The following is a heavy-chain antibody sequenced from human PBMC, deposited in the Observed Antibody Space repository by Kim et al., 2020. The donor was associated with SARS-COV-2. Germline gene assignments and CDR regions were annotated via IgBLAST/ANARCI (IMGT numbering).Heavy chain of an antibody. CDR2: IWYDGSNK. D-gene: IGHD1-1*01. V-gene: IGHV3-33*01. CDR1: GFTFSSYG. CDR3: ARSGEQWTTGYYFDY. J-gene: IGHJ4*02. Sequence: GGSLRLSCAASGFTFSSYGMHWVRQAPGEGLEWVAVIWYDGSNKYYADSVKGRFTISRDNSKNTLYLQMNSLRAEDTAVYYCARSGEQWTTGYYFDYWGQGTLVTVSS.